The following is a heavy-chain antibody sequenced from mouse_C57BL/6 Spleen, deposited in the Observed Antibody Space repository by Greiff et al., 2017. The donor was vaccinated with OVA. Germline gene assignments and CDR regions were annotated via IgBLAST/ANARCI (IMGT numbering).Heavy chain of an antibody. Sequence: QVQLQQPGAELVKPGASVKLSCKASGYTFTSYWMHWVKQRPGQGLEWIGMIHPNSGSTNYNEKFKSKATLTVDKSSSTAYMQLSSLTSEDSAVYYCARDSSGHRFADWGQGTLVTVSA. D-gene: IGHD3-2*02. CDR3: ARDSSGHRFAD. CDR2: IHPNSGST. CDR1: GYTFTSYW. V-gene: IGHV1-64*01. J-gene: IGHJ3*01.